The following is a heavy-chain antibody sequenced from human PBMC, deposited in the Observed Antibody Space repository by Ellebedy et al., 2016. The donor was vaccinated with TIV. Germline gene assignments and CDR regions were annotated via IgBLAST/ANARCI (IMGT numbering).Heavy chain of an antibody. CDR1: GVSSSSRNYY. CDR3: VLDAAVDTFEN. Sequence: SETLSLTCNVSGVSSSSRNYYWGWFRQPPGKGLEWVGSIYYSGSTYYNPSLKSRLTISADTSKNQFSLRLSSVTAADTAVYFCVLDAAVDTFENWGQGTLVTVSS. D-gene: IGHD6-13*01. V-gene: IGHV4-39*01. CDR2: IYYSGST. J-gene: IGHJ4*02.